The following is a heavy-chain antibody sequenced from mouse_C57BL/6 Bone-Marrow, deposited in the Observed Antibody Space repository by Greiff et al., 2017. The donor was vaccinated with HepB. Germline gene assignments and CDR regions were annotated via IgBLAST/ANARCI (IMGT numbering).Heavy chain of an antibody. J-gene: IGHJ3*01. CDR1: GYTFTDYN. V-gene: IGHV1-22*01. CDR3: ARTGNGNPFAY. D-gene: IGHD2-1*01. CDR2: INPNNGGT. Sequence: EVQLQESGPELVKPGASVKMSCKASGYTFTDYNMHWVKQSHGKSLEWIGYINPNNGGTSYNQKFKGKATLTVNKSSSTAYMELRSLTSEDSAVYYCARTGNGNPFAYWGQGTLVTVSA.